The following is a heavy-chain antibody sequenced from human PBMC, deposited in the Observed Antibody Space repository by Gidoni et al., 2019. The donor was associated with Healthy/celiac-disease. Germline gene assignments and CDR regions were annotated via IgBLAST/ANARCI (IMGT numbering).Heavy chain of an antibody. Sequence: EVQLVESGGGLVQPGRSLRLSCTASGFTFGDYAMSWVRQDPGKGLECVGFIRSKAYGGTTEYAASVKGRFTISRDDSKSIAYLQMNSLKTEDTAVYYCTRDSPHYYGSGSYPDYYMDVWGKGTTVTVSS. D-gene: IGHD3-10*01. CDR2: IRSKAYGGTT. CDR1: GFTFGDYA. CDR3: TRDSPHYYGSGSYPDYYMDV. J-gene: IGHJ6*03. V-gene: IGHV3-49*04.